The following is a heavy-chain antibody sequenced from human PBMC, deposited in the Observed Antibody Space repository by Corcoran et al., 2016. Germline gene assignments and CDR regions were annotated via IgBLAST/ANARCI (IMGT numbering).Heavy chain of an antibody. Sequence: EVQLVESGGGLVKPGGSLRLSCAASGFTFSNAWMSWVRQAPGKGLEWVGRIKSKTDGGTTDYAAPVKGRFTISRDDSKNTLYLQMNSLKTEDTAVYYCTTEFFTMVRGVNDYWGQGTLVTVSS. V-gene: IGHV3-15*01. CDR2: IKSKTDGGTT. J-gene: IGHJ4*02. CDR1: GFTFSNAW. CDR3: TTEFFTMVRGVNDY. D-gene: IGHD3-10*01.